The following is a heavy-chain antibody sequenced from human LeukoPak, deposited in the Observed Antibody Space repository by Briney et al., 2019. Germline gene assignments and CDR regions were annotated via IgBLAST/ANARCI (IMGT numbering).Heavy chain of an antibody. V-gene: IGHV3-30*03. J-gene: IGHJ6*03. CDR1: GFTFSSYS. Sequence: GGSLRLSCAASGFTFSSYSMNWVRQAPGKGLEWVAVISYDGSNKYYADSVKGRFTISRDNSKNTLYLQMNSLRAEDTAVYYCATDARWSWDNYYYYYYYMDVWGKGTTVTISS. CDR3: ATDARWSWDNYYYYYYYMDV. D-gene: IGHD3-10*01. CDR2: ISYDGSNK.